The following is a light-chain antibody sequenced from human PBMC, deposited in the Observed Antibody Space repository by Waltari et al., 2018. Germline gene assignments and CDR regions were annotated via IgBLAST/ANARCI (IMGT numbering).Light chain of an antibody. CDR1: QDITSY. V-gene: IGKV1-9*01. CDR2: HAS. CDR3: QQFYTYPLA. Sequence: DIQLTQSPSFLSASIGDRVIITCRASQDITSYLTCYQLKPGKAPKLLIFHASTLQPGVPPRFSASGSGTDFTLTISSLQPEDFATYYCQQFYTYPLAFGGGTKVESK. J-gene: IGKJ4*01.